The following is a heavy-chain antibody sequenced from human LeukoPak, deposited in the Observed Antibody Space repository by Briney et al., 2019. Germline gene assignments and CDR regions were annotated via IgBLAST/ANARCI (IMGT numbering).Heavy chain of an antibody. CDR1: GGSISSSSYY. CDR2: IYYSGST. Sequence: SETLSLTCTVSGGSISSSSYYWGWIRQPPGKGLEWIGSIYYSGSTNYNPSLKSRVTMSVDTSKNQFSLNLSSVTAADTAVYYCARGRGYYQDYWGQGTLVTVSS. V-gene: IGHV4-39*07. CDR3: ARGRGYYQDY. D-gene: IGHD3-22*01. J-gene: IGHJ4*02.